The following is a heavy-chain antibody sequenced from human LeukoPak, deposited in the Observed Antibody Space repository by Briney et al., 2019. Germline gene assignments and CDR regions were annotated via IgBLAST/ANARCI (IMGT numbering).Heavy chain of an antibody. CDR2: ISYDGSNK. V-gene: IGHV3-30*04. CDR1: GFTFSGYP. D-gene: IGHD3/OR15-3a*01. CDR3: AKAWSGTVGFDI. Sequence: SGGSLRLSCAASGFTFSGYPIHWVRQAPGKGLEWVAVISYDGSNKYYADSVKGRFTISRDNSKNTLYLQMNSLRAEDTAVYYCAKAWSGTVGFDIWGQGTVVTVSS. J-gene: IGHJ3*02.